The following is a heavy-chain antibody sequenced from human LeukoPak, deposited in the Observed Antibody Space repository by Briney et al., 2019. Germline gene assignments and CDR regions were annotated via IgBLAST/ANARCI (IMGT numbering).Heavy chain of an antibody. D-gene: IGHD4-17*01. CDR2: ISYDGSNK. J-gene: IGHJ4*02. Sequence: GGSLRLSCAASGFTFSSYAMHWVRQAPGKGLEWVAVISYDGSNKYYADSVKGRFTISRDNSKNTLYLQMNSLRAEDTAVYYCARDTSGDYGLDYWGQGTLVTVSS. CDR1: GFTFSSYA. CDR3: ARDTSGDYGLDY. V-gene: IGHV3-30-3*01.